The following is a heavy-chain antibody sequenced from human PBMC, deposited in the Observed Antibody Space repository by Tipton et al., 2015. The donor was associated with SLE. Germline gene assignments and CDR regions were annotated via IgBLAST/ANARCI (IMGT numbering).Heavy chain of an antibody. D-gene: IGHD6-6*01. CDR3: VRDSIAARIYGWLDP. Sequence: QSGAEVKRPGASVRVSCKASGYSFTNYDINWVRQASGQGLEWMGWMNPNSGYTVYAQKFQGRVSMTRTTSINTAYMELGSLTSEDTAVYYCVRDSIAARIYGWLDPWGQGTLVTVSS. CDR2: MNPNSGYT. V-gene: IGHV1-8*01. CDR1: GYSFTNYD. J-gene: IGHJ5*02.